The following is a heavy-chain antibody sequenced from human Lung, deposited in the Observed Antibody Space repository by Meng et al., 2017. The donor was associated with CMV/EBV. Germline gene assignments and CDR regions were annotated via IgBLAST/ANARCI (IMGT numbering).Heavy chain of an antibody. Sequence: GGSLRLSCAASGFTFSSYEMNWVRKAPGKGLEWVSYISSSGSTIYYADSVKGRFTISRDNAKNSLYLQMNSLRAEDTAVYYCAIFQDIVVVPAAIPYYFDYWGQGTLVTVSS. CDR3: AIFQDIVVVPAAIPYYFDY. CDR2: ISSSGSTI. V-gene: IGHV3-48*03. D-gene: IGHD2-2*02. J-gene: IGHJ4*02. CDR1: GFTFSSYE.